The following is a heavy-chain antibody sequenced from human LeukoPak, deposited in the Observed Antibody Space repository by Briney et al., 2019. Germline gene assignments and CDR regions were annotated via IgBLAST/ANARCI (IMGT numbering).Heavy chain of an antibody. Sequence: ASVKVSCKASGYTFTSCAMHWVRQAPGQGLEWMGWINPNSGGTNYAQKFQGRVTMTRDTSISTAYMKLSRLRSDDTAVYYCARDQGKGEYYFDYWGQGTLVTVSS. J-gene: IGHJ4*02. CDR1: GYTFTSCA. V-gene: IGHV1-2*02. CDR2: INPNSGGT. CDR3: ARDQGKGEYYFDY. D-gene: IGHD2-21*01.